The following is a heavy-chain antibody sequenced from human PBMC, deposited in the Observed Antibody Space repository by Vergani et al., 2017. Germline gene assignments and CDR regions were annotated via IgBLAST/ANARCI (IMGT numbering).Heavy chain of an antibody. CDR1: GGSISSSSYY. D-gene: IGHD3-9*01. V-gene: IGHV4-39*01. J-gene: IGHJ3*02. Sequence: QLQLQESGSGLVKPSQTLSLTCAVSGGSISSSSYYWGWIRQPPGKGLEWIGSIYYSGSTYYNPSLKSRVTISVDTSKNQFSLKLSSVTAADTAVYYCARISLLDILTGYLAGLESIYAFDIWGQGTMVTVSS. CDR3: ARISLLDILTGYLAGLESIYAFDI. CDR2: IYYSGST.